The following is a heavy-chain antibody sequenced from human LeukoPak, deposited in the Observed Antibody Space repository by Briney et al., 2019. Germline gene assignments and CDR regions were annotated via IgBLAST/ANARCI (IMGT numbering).Heavy chain of an antibody. J-gene: IGHJ1*01. CDR2: IVPILGIA. CDR1: GYTFTSYG. V-gene: IGHV1-69*04. CDR3: ARDPGYYDSSGYYYGPGLWDFQH. Sequence: GASVKVSCKASGYTFTSYGISWVRQAPGQGLEWMGRIVPILGIANYAQKFQGRVTITADKSTSTAYMELSSLRSEDTAVYYCARDPGYYDSSGYYYGPGLWDFQHWGQGTLVTVSS. D-gene: IGHD3-22*01.